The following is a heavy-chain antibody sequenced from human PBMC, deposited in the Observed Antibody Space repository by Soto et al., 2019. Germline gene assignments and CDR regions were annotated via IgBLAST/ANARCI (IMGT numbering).Heavy chain of an antibody. CDR1: GFTVNNFG. Sequence: GGSLRLSCAASGFTVNNFGMHWVRQAPGKGPEWVAMISHDGTAKYYADSVKGRFTISRDNSKNTLYLQMNNLRTEDTAVYYCAKDVFSGSYYFDYWGQGTLVTVSS. D-gene: IGHD1-26*01. CDR2: ISHDGTAK. CDR3: AKDVFSGSYYFDY. J-gene: IGHJ4*02. V-gene: IGHV3-30*18.